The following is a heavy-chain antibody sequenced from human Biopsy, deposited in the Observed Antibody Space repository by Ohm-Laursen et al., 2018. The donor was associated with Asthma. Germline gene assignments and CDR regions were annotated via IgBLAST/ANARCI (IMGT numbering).Heavy chain of an antibody. Sequence: SLRLSCTASGFTFSSYAMHWVRQAPGKGLEWVAVISYDGSNKYYADSVKGRFTISRDNSKNTLYLQMNSLRAEDTSVYYCARDLHPTNHLGELSEGFDYWGQGTLVTVSS. CDR3: ARDLHPTNHLGELSEGFDY. J-gene: IGHJ4*02. D-gene: IGHD3-16*02. V-gene: IGHV3-30-3*01. CDR1: GFTFSSYA. CDR2: ISYDGSNK.